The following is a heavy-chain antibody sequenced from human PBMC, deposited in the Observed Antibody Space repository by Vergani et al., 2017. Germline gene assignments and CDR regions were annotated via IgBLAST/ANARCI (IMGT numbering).Heavy chain of an antibody. CDR1: GGTFSSYA. CDR2: IIPILGIA. V-gene: IGHV1-69*04. CDR3: ARAMGLTTVTTRWFDP. J-gene: IGHJ5*02. Sequence: QVQLVQSGAEVKKPGSSVKVSCKASGGTFSSYAISWVRQAPGQGLEWMGRIIPILGIANYAQKFQGRVTITADKSTSTAYMELSSLRSEDTAVYYCARAMGLTTVTTRWFDPWGQGTLVTVSS. D-gene: IGHD4-17*01.